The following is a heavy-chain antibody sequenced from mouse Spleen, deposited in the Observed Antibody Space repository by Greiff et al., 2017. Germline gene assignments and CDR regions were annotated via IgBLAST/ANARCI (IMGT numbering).Heavy chain of an antibody. CDR3: TRGTIDY. J-gene: IGHJ2*01. V-gene: IGHV1S22*01. Sequence: LQQPGSELVRPGASVKLSCKASGYTFTSYWMHWVKQRPGQGLEWIGNIYPGSGSTNYDEKFKSKATLTVDTSSSTAYMQLSSPTSEDSAVYYWTRGTIDYWGQGTTLTVSS. D-gene: IGHD2-12*01. CDR2: IYPGSGST. CDR1: GYTFTSYW.